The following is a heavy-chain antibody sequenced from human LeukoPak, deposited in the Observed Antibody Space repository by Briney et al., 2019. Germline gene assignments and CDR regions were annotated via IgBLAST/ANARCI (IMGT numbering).Heavy chain of an antibody. D-gene: IGHD2-2*01. CDR2: ISAYNGNT. V-gene: IGHV1-18*01. CDR3: ARAYCSSTSCYYDAFDI. Sequence: ASVKVSCKASGCTFTSYGISWVRQAPGQGLEWMGWISAYNGNTNYAQKLQGRVTMTTDTSTSTAYMELRSLRSDDTAVYYCARAYCSSTSCYYDAFDIWGQGTMVTVSS. J-gene: IGHJ3*02. CDR1: GCTFTSYG.